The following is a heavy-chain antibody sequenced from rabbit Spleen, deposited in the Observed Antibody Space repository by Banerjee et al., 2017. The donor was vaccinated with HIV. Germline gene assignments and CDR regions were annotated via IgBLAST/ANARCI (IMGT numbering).Heavy chain of an antibody. Sequence: QQQLEESGGGLVKPGASLTLTCKASGFSFSAGYYACWVRQAPGKGLEWIGCIGTGSGSTWYANWVNGRFTISSHNAQNTLYLQLSSLTAADTATYFCVREVAGKFNLWAQGPWSPS. V-gene: IGHV1S43*01. J-gene: IGHJ4*01. CDR1: GFSFSAGYY. CDR3: VREVAGKFNL. D-gene: IGHD4-1*01. CDR2: IGTGSGST.